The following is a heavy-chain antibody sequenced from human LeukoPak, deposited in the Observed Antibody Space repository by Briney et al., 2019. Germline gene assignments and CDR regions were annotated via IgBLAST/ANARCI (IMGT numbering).Heavy chain of an antibody. D-gene: IGHD4-17*01. J-gene: IGHJ5*02. CDR2: ISGSGGST. CDR1: GFTFGDYA. V-gene: IGHV3-23*01. CDR3: AKDGSYGDYGENWFDP. Sequence: PGRSLRLSCTASGFTFGDYAMSWVRQAPGKGLEWVSAISGSGGSTYYADSVKGRFTISRDNSKNTLYLQMNSLRAEDTAVYYCAKDGSYGDYGENWFDPWGQGTLVTVSS.